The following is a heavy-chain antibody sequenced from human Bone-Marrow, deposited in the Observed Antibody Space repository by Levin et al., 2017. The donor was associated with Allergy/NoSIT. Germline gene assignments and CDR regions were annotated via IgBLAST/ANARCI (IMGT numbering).Heavy chain of an antibody. D-gene: IGHD1-14*01. CDR2: INPNRGAT. CDR3: ARGITSRGATGYYYYYALDV. Sequence: GESLKISCKASGYTFTYYYLHWVRQAPGQGLEWMGWINPNRGATNYAQKFQGRVTITRDTSMNTAYMEMIYLGSDDTAVYYCARGITSRGATGYYYYYALDVWGHGTMVAVS. V-gene: IGHV1-2*02. J-gene: IGHJ6*02. CDR1: GYTFTYYY.